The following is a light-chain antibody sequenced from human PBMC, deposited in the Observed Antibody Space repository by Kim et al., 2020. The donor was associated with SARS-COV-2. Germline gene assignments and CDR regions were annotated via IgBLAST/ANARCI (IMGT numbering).Light chain of an antibody. V-gene: IGLV2-14*03. CDR1: SSDVGGYNY. Sequence: QSALTQPASVSGSPGQSITISCTGTSSDVGGYNYVSWYQQHPGKAPKLMIYDVSNRPSGVSNRFSGSKSGNTASLTISGLQAEDEADYYCSSYTSSSTYVWGTGTKGTVL. CDR3: SSYTSSSTYV. CDR2: DVS. J-gene: IGLJ1*01.